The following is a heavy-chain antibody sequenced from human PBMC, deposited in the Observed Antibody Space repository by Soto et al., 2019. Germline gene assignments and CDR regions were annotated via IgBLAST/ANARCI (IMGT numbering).Heavy chain of an antibody. CDR3: ARDYGDYGGYFDY. V-gene: IGHV3-21*01. CDR2: ISSSSSYI. J-gene: IGHJ4*02. Sequence: GGSLRLSCAASGFTFSSYSRNWVRQAPGKGLEWVSSISSSSSYIYYADSVKGRFTISRDNAKNSLYLQMNSLRAEDTAVYYCARDYGDYGGYFDYWGQGTLVTVSS. CDR1: GFTFSSYS. D-gene: IGHD4-17*01.